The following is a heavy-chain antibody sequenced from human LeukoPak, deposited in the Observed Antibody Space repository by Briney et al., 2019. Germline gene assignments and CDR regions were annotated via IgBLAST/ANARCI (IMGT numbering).Heavy chain of an antibody. Sequence: PGGSLRLSCAASGFTYSSYGMNWVRQSLEKGLEWVSSIRSNGNVYYADSVKGRFTISRDNAENSLSLQMNSLTPEDAAIYFCARDWGRRTAPFDHWGRGTRVTVSS. CDR1: GFTYSSYG. V-gene: IGHV3-21*01. D-gene: IGHD3-16*01. CDR2: IRSNGNV. J-gene: IGHJ4*02. CDR3: ARDWGRRTAPFDH.